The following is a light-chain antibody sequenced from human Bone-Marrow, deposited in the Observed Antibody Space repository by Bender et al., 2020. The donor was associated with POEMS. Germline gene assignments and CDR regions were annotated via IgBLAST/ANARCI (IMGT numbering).Light chain of an antibody. Sequence: QSALTQPASVSGSPGQSITISCTGTSSDVGRYNLVSWYQQYPGKTPQLIIYDGSKRPSGVSDRFSGSKSGNTASLTISGLQAEDEADYYCCSFTTSSTLGVFGGGTKLTVL. CDR3: CSFTTSSTLGV. V-gene: IGLV2-14*02. CDR2: DGS. J-gene: IGLJ3*02. CDR1: SSDVGRYNL.